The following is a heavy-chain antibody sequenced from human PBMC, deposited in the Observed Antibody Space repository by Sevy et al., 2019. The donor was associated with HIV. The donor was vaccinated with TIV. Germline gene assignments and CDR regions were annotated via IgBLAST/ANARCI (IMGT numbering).Heavy chain of an antibody. J-gene: IGHJ4*02. CDR1: GFTFSDHY. CDR3: ATHAGIAAAGRVFDY. Sequence: GGSLRLSCAASGFTFSDHYMEWVRQAPGKGLEWVGRIRNKADSYTTEYAASVKGRFTILRDDSMNSLYLLMNSLKTEETAVYYCATHAGIAAAGRVFDYWGQGTLVTVSS. V-gene: IGHV3-72*01. CDR2: IRNKADSYTT. D-gene: IGHD6-13*01.